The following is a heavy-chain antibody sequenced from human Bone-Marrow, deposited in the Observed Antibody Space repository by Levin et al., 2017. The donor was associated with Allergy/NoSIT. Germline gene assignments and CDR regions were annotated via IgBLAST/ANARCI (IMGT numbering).Heavy chain of an antibody. D-gene: IGHD3-16*01. CDR3: AKDSGSYVGNWFDP. V-gene: IGHV3-9*01. Sequence: GGSLRLSCEASGFTFDDYAMNWVRQAPGKGLEWVSGISWNSDSIVYADSVKGRFTISRDNAKNSLYLQMNSLSAEDTALYYCAKDSGSYVGNWFDPWGQGTPVTVSS. CDR1: GFTFDDYA. J-gene: IGHJ5*02. CDR2: ISWNSDSI.